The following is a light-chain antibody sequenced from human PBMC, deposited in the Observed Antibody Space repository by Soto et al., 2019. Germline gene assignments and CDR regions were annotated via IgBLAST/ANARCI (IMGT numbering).Light chain of an antibody. CDR1: QSVSNY. V-gene: IGKV3-11*01. CDR3: EQRSDWPLT. Sequence: EIVLTQSPATLSLSPGERATLSCRASQSVSNYLAWYQQRPGQAPRLLISYASNRATGIPARFSCSGPGTDFALTIISLEPEDVSVYYWEQRSDWPLTFGGGTKVEI. CDR2: YAS. J-gene: IGKJ4*01.